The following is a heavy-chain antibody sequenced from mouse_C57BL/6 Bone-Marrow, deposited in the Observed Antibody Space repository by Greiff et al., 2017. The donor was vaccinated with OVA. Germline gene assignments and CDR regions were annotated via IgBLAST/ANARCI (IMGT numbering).Heavy chain of an antibody. V-gene: IGHV7-3*01. D-gene: IGHD1-1*01. J-gene: IGHJ2*01. CDR2: IRNKANGYTT. CDR1: GFTFTDYY. Sequence: EVNVVESGGGLVQPGGSLSLSCAASGFTFTDYYMSWVRQPPGKALEWLGFIRNKANGYTTEYSASVKGRFTISRDNSQSILYLQMNALRAEDSATYYCARYYGSSPFFDYWGQGTTLTVSS. CDR3: ARYYGSSPFFDY.